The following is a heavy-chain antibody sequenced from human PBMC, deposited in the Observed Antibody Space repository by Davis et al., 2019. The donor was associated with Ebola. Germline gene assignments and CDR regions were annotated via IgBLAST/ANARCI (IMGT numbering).Heavy chain of an antibody. CDR3: ARVLLPHPYYYYGMDV. CDR2: IIPILGIA. V-gene: IGHV1-69*04. J-gene: IGHJ6*02. D-gene: IGHD3-22*01. CDR1: GGTFSSYA. Sequence: SVKVSCKASGGTFSSYAISWVRQAPGQGLEWMGRIIPILGIANYAQKFQGRVTITADKSTSTAYMELSSLRSEDTAVYYCARVLLPHPYYYYGMDVWGQGTTVTVSS.